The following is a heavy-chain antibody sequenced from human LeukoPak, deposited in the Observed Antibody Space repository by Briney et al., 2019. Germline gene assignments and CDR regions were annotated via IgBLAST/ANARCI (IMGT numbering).Heavy chain of an antibody. CDR1: GYTFTGYY. Sequence: VASVKVSCKASGYTFTGYYMHWVRQAPGQGLEWMGWINPNSGGTNYAQKFQGRVAMTRDTSISTAYMELSRLRSDDTAVYYCARDHPNPSSGDAFDIWGQGTMVTVSS. J-gene: IGHJ3*02. CDR2: INPNSGGT. V-gene: IGHV1-2*02. D-gene: IGHD6-19*01. CDR3: ARDHPNPSSGDAFDI.